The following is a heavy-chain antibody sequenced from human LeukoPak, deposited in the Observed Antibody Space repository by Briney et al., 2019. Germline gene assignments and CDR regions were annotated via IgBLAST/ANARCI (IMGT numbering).Heavy chain of an antibody. J-gene: IGHJ4*02. D-gene: IGHD6-19*01. Sequence: GGCRRLAWAASGFTFSNTCMTWVRQAPGKGLEWVSTISAGGENTQYTDSVKGRFTLSRDNSKNTLCLEMNSLRADDTAVYYCARDAGGGWPFDYWGQGTRVTVSS. V-gene: IGHV3-23*01. CDR1: GFTFSNTC. CDR3: ARDAGGGWPFDY. CDR2: ISAGGENT.